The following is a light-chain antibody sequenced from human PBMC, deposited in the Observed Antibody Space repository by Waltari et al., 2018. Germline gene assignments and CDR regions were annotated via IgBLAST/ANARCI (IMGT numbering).Light chain of an antibody. Sequence: SPGLTQPPSVSVSPGQTAMITCSGSELTDKYIYWFQQKSGQAPVVVIRRNTGRPSGIPERFSASDSGTTGTLVISGVEAEDEADYYCQSADDSSNNVLFGGGTKLTVL. V-gene: IGLV3-25*03. CDR1: ELTDKY. CDR3: QSADDSSNNVL. CDR2: RNT. J-gene: IGLJ2*01.